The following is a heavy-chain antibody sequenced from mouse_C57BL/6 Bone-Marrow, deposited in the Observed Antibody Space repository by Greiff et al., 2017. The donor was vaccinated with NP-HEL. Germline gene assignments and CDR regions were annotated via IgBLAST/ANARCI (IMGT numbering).Heavy chain of an antibody. CDR1: GFTFSDYG. CDR3: AKNYYGSSSFDY. CDR2: ISSGSSTI. V-gene: IGHV5-17*01. Sequence: EVMLVESGGGLVKPGGSLKLSCAASGFTFSDYGMHWVRQAPEKGLEWVAYISSGSSTIYYADTVKGRFTISRDNAKNTLFLQMTSLRSEDTAMYYCAKNYYGSSSFDYWGQGTTLTVSS. D-gene: IGHD1-1*01. J-gene: IGHJ2*01.